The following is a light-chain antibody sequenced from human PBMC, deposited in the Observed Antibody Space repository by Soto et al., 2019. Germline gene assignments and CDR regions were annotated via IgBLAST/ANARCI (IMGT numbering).Light chain of an antibody. V-gene: IGLV2-8*01. CDR1: SSDIGAYNH. Sequence: QSALTQPASVSGSPGQSITISCTGTSSDIGAYNHVSWYQQHPGKAPRFIIYEVSQRPSGVPDRFSGSKSGNTASLTVSGLQADDEADYYCSSYAGSNGPVIFGGGTKVTVL. J-gene: IGLJ2*01. CDR2: EVS. CDR3: SSYAGSNGPVI.